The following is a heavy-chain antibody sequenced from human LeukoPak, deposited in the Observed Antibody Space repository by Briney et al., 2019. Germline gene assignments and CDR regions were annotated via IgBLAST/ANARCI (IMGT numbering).Heavy chain of an antibody. CDR2: IYTSGST. J-gene: IGHJ3*02. D-gene: IGHD3-22*01. CDR1: GGSISSGTYY. V-gene: IGHV4-61*02. CDR3: ARGAYYDSISGDAFDI. Sequence: PSQTLSLTCTVSGGSISSGTYYWSWIRQTAGKGLEWIGRIYTSGSTNYNPSLKSRVTISVDTSKNQFSLKLSSVTAADTAVYYCARGAYYDSISGDAFDIWGQGTMVTVSS.